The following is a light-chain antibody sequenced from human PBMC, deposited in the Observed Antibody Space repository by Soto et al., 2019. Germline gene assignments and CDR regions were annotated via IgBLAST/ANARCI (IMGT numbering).Light chain of an antibody. CDR3: QHYGSSPIT. CDR2: GAS. V-gene: IGKV3-20*01. CDR1: QSVSSTV. J-gene: IGKJ5*01. Sequence: ETVMTHSPATLSMSLCERATLSFRASQSVSSTVAWYQQRPGQAPRLLIYGASNRATGIPDRFRGSGSGTDFTLTISRLEPEDFAVYYCQHYGSSPITFGQGTRLEI.